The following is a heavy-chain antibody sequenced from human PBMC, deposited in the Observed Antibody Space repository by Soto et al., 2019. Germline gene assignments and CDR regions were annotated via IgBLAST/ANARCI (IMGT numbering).Heavy chain of an antibody. CDR1: GYTFTSYG. D-gene: IGHD3-22*01. V-gene: IGHV1-18*04. J-gene: IGHJ4*02. CDR3: ARIWYYESRFDY. CDR2: INAYNGNT. Sequence: QVQLVQSGAEVKKPGASVKVSRKASGYTFTSYGISWVRQAPGQGLELMGWINAYNGNTNYAQKRQGRVTMTTDTSTSTAYMELRSLRSDDTAVYYCARIWYYESRFDYWGQGTLVTVSS.